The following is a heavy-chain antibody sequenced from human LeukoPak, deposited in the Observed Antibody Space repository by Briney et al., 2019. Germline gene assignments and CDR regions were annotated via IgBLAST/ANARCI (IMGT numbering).Heavy chain of an antibody. J-gene: IGHJ4*02. Sequence: SETLSLTCTLSGGSIISYYWSWFRQPAGTGLEWIGRIYTSGSTNYNPSLKSRVTMSVDTSKNQFSLKLSSVTAADTAVYYCARATPVLGVMTAGFDYWGQGTLVTVSS. V-gene: IGHV4-4*07. D-gene: IGHD3-10*01. CDR3: ARATPVLGVMTAGFDY. CDR2: IYTSGST. CDR1: GGSIISYY.